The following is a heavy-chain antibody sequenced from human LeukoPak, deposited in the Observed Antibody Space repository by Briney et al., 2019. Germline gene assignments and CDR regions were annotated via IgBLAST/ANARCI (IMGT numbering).Heavy chain of an antibody. J-gene: IGHJ4*02. CDR2: IKQDGSEK. D-gene: IGHD2-21*02. V-gene: IGHV3-7*01. CDR3: RTYCGGDCYRGGTGFDY. CDR1: GFTFSSYW. Sequence: GGSLRLSCAASGFTFSSYWMSWVRQAPGKGLERVANIKQDGSEKYYVDSVKGRFTISRDNAKNSLYLQMNSLRAEDTAVYYCRTYCGGDCYRGGTGFDYRGQGTLVTVSS.